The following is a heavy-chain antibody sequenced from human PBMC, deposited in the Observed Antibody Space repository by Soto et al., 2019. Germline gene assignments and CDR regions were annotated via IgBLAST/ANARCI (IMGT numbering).Heavy chain of an antibody. J-gene: IGHJ4*02. CDR1: GYTFTSYA. D-gene: IGHD1-26*01. CDR3: ARVGVGATSAPFDY. CDR2: INAGNGNT. V-gene: IGHV1-3*01. Sequence: ASVKVSCKASGYTFTSYAMHWVRQAPGQRLEWTGWINAGNGNTKYSQKFQGRVTITRDTSASTAYMELSSLRSEDTAVYYCARVGVGATSAPFDYWGQGTLVTVSS.